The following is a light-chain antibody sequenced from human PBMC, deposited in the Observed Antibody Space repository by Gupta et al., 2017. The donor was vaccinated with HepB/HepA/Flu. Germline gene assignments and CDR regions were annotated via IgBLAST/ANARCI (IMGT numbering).Light chain of an antibody. CDR1: PSVSSN. Sequence: EIVMTQSPATLSVSPGVRATLSCRASPSVSSNLAWYQQKPGQAPRLLIYGASTRTTGIPARFSGSGSGTEFTLTISSPQSEDFAVYYCQQYNNWPPWTFGQGTKVEIK. CDR2: GAS. CDR3: QQYNNWPPWT. J-gene: IGKJ1*01. V-gene: IGKV3-15*01.